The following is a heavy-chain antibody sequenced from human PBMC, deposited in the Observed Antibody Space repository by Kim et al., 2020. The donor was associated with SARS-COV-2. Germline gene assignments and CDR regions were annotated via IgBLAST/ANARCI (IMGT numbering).Heavy chain of an antibody. V-gene: IGHV4-31*03. CDR1: GGSISSGGYY. CDR3: ARWGGSGFDY. D-gene: IGHD3-10*01. J-gene: IGHJ4*02. Sequence: SETLSLTCTVSGGSISSGGYYWSWIRQHPGKGLEWIGYIYYSGSTYYNPSLKSRVTISVDTSKNQFSLKLSSLTAADTAVYYCARWGGSGFDYWGQGTLVTVSS. CDR2: IYYSGST.